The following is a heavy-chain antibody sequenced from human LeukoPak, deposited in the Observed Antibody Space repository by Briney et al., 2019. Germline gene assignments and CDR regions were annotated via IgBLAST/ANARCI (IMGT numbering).Heavy chain of an antibody. Sequence: GASVKVSCKASGGTFSSYVITWARQAPGQGLEWMGGIIPMFGTADYAQKFQGRVTITADESTSTAYMQLSRLRSDDTAVYYCARVRYRLAETYIDYWGQGTLVTVSS. V-gene: IGHV1-69*13. D-gene: IGHD3-16*01. J-gene: IGHJ4*02. CDR1: GGTFSSYV. CDR2: IIPMFGTA. CDR3: ARVRYRLAETYIDY.